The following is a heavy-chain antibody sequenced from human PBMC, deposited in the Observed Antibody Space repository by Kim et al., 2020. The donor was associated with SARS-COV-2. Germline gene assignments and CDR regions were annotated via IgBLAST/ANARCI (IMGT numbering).Heavy chain of an antibody. D-gene: IGHD2-2*01. Sequence: SVKVSCKASGGTFSSYAISWVRQAPGQGLEWMGGIIPIFGTANYAQKFQGRVTITADESTSTAYMELSSLRSEDTAVYYCARDKVVVVPAAATPPIYYYYGMDVWGQGTTVTVSS. V-gene: IGHV1-69*13. J-gene: IGHJ6*02. CDR1: GGTFSSYA. CDR2: IIPIFGTA. CDR3: ARDKVVVVPAAATPPIYYYYGMDV.